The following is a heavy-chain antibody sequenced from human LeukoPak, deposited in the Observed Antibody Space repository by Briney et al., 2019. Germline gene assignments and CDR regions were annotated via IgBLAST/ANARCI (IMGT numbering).Heavy chain of an antibody. CDR1: GYTFTSYY. V-gene: IGHV1-46*01. CDR2: INPSGGST. J-gene: IGHJ4*02. CDR3: ARLAQHRYYYDSSDYQYYFDF. Sequence: ASVKVSCKASGYTFTSYYMHWVRQAPGQGLEWMGIINPSGGSTSYAQKFQGRVTMTRDTSTSTAYMELRSLRSDDTAVYYCARLAQHRYYYDSSDYQYYFDFWGQGTLVTVSS. D-gene: IGHD3-22*01.